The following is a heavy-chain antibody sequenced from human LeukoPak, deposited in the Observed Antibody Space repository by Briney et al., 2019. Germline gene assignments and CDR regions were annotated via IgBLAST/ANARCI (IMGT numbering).Heavy chain of an antibody. J-gene: IGHJ3*02. CDR2: IYHSGST. CDR1: GGSISSGGYS. V-gene: IGHV4-30-2*01. CDR3: ARVHTDAFDI. Sequence: SETLSPTCAVSGGSISSGGYSWSWIRQPPGKGLEWIGYIYHSGSTYYNPSLKSRVTISVDRSKNQFSLKLSSVTAADTAVYYCARVHTDAFDIWGQGTMVTVSS.